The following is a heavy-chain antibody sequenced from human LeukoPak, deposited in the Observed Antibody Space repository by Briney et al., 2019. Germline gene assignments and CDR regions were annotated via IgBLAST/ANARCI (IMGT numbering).Heavy chain of an antibody. CDR2: INPNSGGT. D-gene: IGHD2-15*01. Sequence: ASVKVSCKASGYTFTGYYMHWVRQAPGQGLEWMGRINPNSGGTNYAQKFQGRVTMTRDTSISPAYMELSRLRSDDTAVYYCASIGYCSGGSCYRGRGPDDYWGQGTLVTVSS. V-gene: IGHV1-2*06. CDR1: GYTFTGYY. CDR3: ASIGYCSGGSCYRGRGPDDY. J-gene: IGHJ4*02.